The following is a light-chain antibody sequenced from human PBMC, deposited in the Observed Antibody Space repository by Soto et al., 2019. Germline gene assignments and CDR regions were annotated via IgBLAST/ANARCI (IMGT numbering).Light chain of an antibody. CDR2: QES. V-gene: IGLV3-1*01. J-gene: IGLJ2*01. CDR1: KLGDKY. CDR3: QAWDSSTYVV. Sequence: SYELTQPPSVSVSPGQTASITCSGDKLGDKYACWYQQKPGQSPVLVIYQESKRPSGIPERFSGSNSGNTATLTISGTQAMDEADYYCQAWDSSTYVVFGGGTKVIVL.